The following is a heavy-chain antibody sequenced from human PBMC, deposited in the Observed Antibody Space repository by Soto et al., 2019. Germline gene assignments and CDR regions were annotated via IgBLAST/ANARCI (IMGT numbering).Heavy chain of an antibody. D-gene: IGHD3-9*01. Sequence: GGSLRLSCAASGFNFRYYAMTWVRQAPGKGLEWVSSINDNGDSTHYADSVKGRFTISRDNSKNTVYLQMNSLTAEDTAVYFCAKASNNSPCFDSWLDSWGQGTLVTVSS. V-gene: IGHV3-23*01. J-gene: IGHJ5*01. CDR1: GFNFRYYA. CDR3: AKASNNSPCFDSWLDS. CDR2: INDNGDST.